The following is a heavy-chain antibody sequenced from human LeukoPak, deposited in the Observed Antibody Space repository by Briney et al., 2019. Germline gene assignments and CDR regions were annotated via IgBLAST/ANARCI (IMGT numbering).Heavy chain of an antibody. CDR2: IYYSGST. V-gene: IGHV4-39*07. J-gene: IGHJ4*02. D-gene: IGHD1-1*01. CDR1: GGSISSSSYY. Sequence: SETLSLTCTVSGGSISSSSYYWGWIRQPPGKGLEWIGSIYYSGSTYYNPSLKSRVTISVDTSKNQFSLKLSSVTAADTGVYYCARVPALDYWGQGTLVTVSS. CDR3: ARVPALDY.